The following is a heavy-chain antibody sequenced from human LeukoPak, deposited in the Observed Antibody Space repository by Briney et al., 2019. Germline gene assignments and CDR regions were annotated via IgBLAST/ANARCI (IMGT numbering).Heavy chain of an antibody. J-gene: IGHJ4*02. CDR1: GFTFSSYG. CDR2: ISYDGSNK. CDR3: AKDRGATTAIEVFGSYYYDSSGYYDY. D-gene: IGHD3-22*01. Sequence: PGRSLRLSCAASGFTFSSYGMHWVRQAPGKGLEWVAVISYDGSNKYYADSVKGRFTISRDNSKNTLYLQMNSLRAEDTAVYYCAKDRGATTAIEVFGSYYYDSSGYYDYWGQGTLVTVSS. V-gene: IGHV3-30*18.